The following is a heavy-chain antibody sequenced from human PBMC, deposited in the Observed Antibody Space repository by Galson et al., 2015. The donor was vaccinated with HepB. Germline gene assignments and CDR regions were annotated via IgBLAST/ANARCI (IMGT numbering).Heavy chain of an antibody. D-gene: IGHD4-17*01. V-gene: IGHV3-33*01. J-gene: IGHJ4*02. CDR3: AIEGRITVTIFDY. Sequence: SLRLSCAASGFTFGGYGMHWVRQAPGRGLEWVGVIWYDGSNQHYADSVKGRFTISRDNSKNILYLQMNSLRAEDTAVYYCAIEGRITVTIFDYWGQGSLVTVSS. CDR2: IWYDGSNQ. CDR1: GFTFGGYG.